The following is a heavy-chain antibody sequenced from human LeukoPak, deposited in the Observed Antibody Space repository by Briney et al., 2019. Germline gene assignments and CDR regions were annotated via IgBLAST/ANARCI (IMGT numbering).Heavy chain of an antibody. CDR3: ASENRDIDYGDDLDSDFHMDV. CDR2: TSHSGST. V-gene: IGHV4-39*01. CDR1: GDSITSPNYY. J-gene: IGHJ6*03. Sequence: PSETLSLTCSVSGDSITSPNYYWGWIRQSPGKGLEWIGSTSHSGSTYYKSSLRSRVTISADTSRNQFSLEVKSVTAADTAVYYCASENRDIDYGDDLDSDFHMDVWGKGTTVIVSS. D-gene: IGHD4-17*01.